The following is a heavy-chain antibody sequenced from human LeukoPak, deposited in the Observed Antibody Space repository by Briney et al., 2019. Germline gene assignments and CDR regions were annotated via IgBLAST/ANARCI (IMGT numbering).Heavy chain of an antibody. CDR2: IRYDGSNK. V-gene: IGHV3-30*02. J-gene: IGHJ4*02. D-gene: IGHD4-17*01. Sequence: GGSLRLSCAASGFTFSSYGMHWVRQAPGKGLEWVAFIRYDGSNKYYADSVKGRFTISRDNSKNTLYLQMNSLRAEDTAVYYCAKDLSDYGDYGNDYWGQGTLVTVSS. CDR1: GFTFSSYG. CDR3: AKDLSDYGDYGNDY.